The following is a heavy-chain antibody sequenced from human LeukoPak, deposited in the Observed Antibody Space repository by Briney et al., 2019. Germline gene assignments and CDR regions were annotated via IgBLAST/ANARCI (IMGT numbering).Heavy chain of an antibody. J-gene: IGHJ4*02. V-gene: IGHV3-66*01. D-gene: IGHD3-10*01. Sequence: PGGSLRLSCAASGFTVSSNYMSWVRQAPGKGLEWVSVIYSGGSTYYVDSVKGRFTISRDNSKNTLYLQMNSLRAEDTAVYYCARDGSGSYYSGWGQGTLVTVSS. CDR2: IYSGGST. CDR3: ARDGSGSYYSG. CDR1: GFTVSSNY.